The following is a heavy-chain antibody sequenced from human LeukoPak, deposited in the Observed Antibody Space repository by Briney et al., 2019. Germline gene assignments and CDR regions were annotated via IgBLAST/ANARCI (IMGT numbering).Heavy chain of an antibody. D-gene: IGHD3-3*01. CDR2: ISAYNGNT. CDR3: ARGNYDFWSGYWTYYYYYMDV. J-gene: IGHJ6*03. CDR1: GYTFTSYG. Sequence: ASVKVSCKASGYTFTSYGISWVRQAPGQGLEWMGWISAYNGNTNYAQKLQGRVTMTTDTSTSTAYMELRSLRSDDTAVYYCARGNYDFWSGYWTYYYYYMDVWGKGTTVTVSS. V-gene: IGHV1-18*01.